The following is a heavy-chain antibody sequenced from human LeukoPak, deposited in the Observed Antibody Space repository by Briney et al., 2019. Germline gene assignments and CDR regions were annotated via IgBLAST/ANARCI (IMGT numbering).Heavy chain of an antibody. CDR3: ASLSSGWYYWYFDL. Sequence: SETLSLTCTVSGGSISSYYWSWIRQPPGKGLEWIGYIYYSGSTNYNPSLKSRVTISVDTAKNQFSLKLSSVTAADTAVYYCASLSSGWYYWYFDLWGRGTLVTVSS. V-gene: IGHV4-59*08. J-gene: IGHJ2*01. CDR1: GGSISSYY. D-gene: IGHD6-19*01. CDR2: IYYSGST.